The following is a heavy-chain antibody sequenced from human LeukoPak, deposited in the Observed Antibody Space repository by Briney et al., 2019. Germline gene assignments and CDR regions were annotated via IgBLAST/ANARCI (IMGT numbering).Heavy chain of an antibody. CDR2: IYYSGST. Sequence: SETLSLTCTVSGGSISSGDYYWSWIRQPPGKGLEWIGYIYYSGSTYYNPSLKSRVTISVDTSKNQFSLKLSSVTAADTAVYYCARSPSENYVWGSYRYTYWFDPWGQGTLVTVSS. D-gene: IGHD3-16*02. CDR3: ARSPSENYVWGSYRYTYWFDP. J-gene: IGHJ5*02. CDR1: GGSISSGDYY. V-gene: IGHV4-30-4*01.